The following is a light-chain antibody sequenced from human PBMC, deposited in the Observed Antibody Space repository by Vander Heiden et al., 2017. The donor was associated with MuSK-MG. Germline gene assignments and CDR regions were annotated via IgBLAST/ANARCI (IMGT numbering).Light chain of an antibody. V-gene: IGKV1-39*01. Sequence: DIQMTQSPSSLSASVDARVTITCRASQSISRYLNWYQQKPGKAPKLLFYAASSLQSGVPSRFSGSGSGTDFTLTISRLQPEDVATYYWQQSESTLFTFGQGTKVDIK. J-gene: IGKJ3*01. CDR2: AAS. CDR1: QSISRY. CDR3: QQSESTLFT.